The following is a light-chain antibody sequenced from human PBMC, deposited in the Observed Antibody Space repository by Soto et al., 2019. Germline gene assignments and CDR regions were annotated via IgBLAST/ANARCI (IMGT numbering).Light chain of an antibody. Sequence: QSALTQPRSVSGSPEQSVTISCTGTSSDVGGYNYVSWYQQHPGKAPKLMIYDVSKRPSVVPDRFSGSKSGNTASLTISGLQAEDEADYYCCSYAGSYTFYFFGTGTKVTVL. CDR2: DVS. V-gene: IGLV2-11*01. CDR1: SSDVGGYNY. CDR3: CSYAGSYTFYF. J-gene: IGLJ1*01.